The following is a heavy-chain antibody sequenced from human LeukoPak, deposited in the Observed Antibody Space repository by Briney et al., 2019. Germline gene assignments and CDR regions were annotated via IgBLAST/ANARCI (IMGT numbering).Heavy chain of an antibody. CDR1: GGSISSGGYA. CDR2: IYHSGST. V-gene: IGHV4-30-2*01. J-gene: IGHJ3*02. D-gene: IGHD3-10*01. Sequence: SQTLSLTCAVSGGSISSGGYARSWIRQPPGKGLEWIGYIYHSGSTYYNPSLKSRVTISVDRSKNQFSLKLSSVTAADTAVYYCASSNYYGSGSYAFDIWGQGTMVTVSS. CDR3: ASSNYYGSGSYAFDI.